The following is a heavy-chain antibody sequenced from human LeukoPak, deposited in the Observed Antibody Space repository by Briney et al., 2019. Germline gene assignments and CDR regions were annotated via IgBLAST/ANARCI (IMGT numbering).Heavy chain of an antibody. CDR2: INNYGGGM. CDR1: GFSFSSYG. V-gene: IGHV3-48*04. CDR3: AVSPRTAVSA. D-gene: IGHD6-19*01. Sequence: PGGSLRLSCVASGFSFSSYGMHWVRQAPGKWPEWISGINNYGGGMTYADSVKGRFTISRDNAKNSIYLQMNSPRSEDTAVYHCAVSPRTAVSAWGQGTLVTVSS. J-gene: IGHJ1*01.